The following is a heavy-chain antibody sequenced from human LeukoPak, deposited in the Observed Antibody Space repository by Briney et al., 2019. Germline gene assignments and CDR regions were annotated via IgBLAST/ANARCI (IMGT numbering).Heavy chain of an antibody. CDR3: AKEKYSSSWTTDFDY. Sequence: GGSLRLSCAASGLTFSSYWMSWVRQAPGKGLQWVAYIEHDGSEKYYVDSVKGRFTISRDNAKNSLYLQMNSLRAEDTAVYYCAKEKYSSSWTTDFDYWGQGTLVTVSS. CDR2: IEHDGSEK. CDR1: GLTFSSYW. V-gene: IGHV3-7*03. J-gene: IGHJ4*02. D-gene: IGHD6-13*01.